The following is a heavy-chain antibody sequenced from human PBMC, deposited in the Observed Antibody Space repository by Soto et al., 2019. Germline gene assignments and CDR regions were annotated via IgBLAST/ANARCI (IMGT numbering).Heavy chain of an antibody. CDR1: GGSISTYY. D-gene: IGHD2-2*01. V-gene: IGHV4-59*08. CDR2: IYYTGST. Sequence: SETLSLTCTVSGGSISTYYWNWIRQPPGKGLEWIGYIYYTGSTNYNSSLKSRVTISVDTSKNQFSLKLSSVTAADTAFYYCARRASSTWPRGWFDPWGQGTLVTVSS. CDR3: ARRASSTWPRGWFDP. J-gene: IGHJ5*02.